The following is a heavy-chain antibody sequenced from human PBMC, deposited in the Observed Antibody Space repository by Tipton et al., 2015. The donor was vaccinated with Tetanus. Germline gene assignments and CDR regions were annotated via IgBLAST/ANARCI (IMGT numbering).Heavy chain of an antibody. D-gene: IGHD3-22*01. Sequence: SLRLSCAASGFSFSNYGMHWVRQAPGKGLEWVSSISNSSSYIYYADSVKGRFTISRDNAKNSLYLQMNSLRAEDTAVYYCARTLGRYYYDSSGYFEDFNWFDPWGQGTLVTVSS. J-gene: IGHJ5*02. V-gene: IGHV3-21*01. CDR2: ISNSSSYI. CDR3: ARTLGRYYYDSSGYFEDFNWFDP. CDR1: GFSFSNYG.